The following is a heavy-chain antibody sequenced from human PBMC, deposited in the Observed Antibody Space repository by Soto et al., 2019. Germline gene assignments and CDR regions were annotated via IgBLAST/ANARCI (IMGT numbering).Heavy chain of an antibody. D-gene: IGHD3-10*01. Sequence: EVQLLESGGGLVQPGGSLRLSCAASGVRFSTYAMSWVRQAPGKGLEWVSVISGSGGSTFYADSVKGRFTISRDNSMNMLYLQMNSLRTEDTAVYYCAHPRGFGVFDAYDIWGQGTVVTVSS. CDR2: ISGSGGST. V-gene: IGHV3-23*01. J-gene: IGHJ3*02. CDR1: GVRFSTYA. CDR3: AHPRGFGVFDAYDI.